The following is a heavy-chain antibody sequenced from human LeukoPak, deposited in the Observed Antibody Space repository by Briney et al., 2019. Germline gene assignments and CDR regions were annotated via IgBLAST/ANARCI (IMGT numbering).Heavy chain of an antibody. J-gene: IGHJ3*02. D-gene: IGHD4-17*01. Sequence: GGSLRLSCAASGFTFSSYGMHWVRQAPGKGLEWVSFIRYDGSNEYYADSVKGRFTISRDNSKNTLYLQMNSLRAEDTAVYYCAKDLNYGDYDDAFDIWGQGTMVTVSS. CDR3: AKDLNYGDYDDAFDI. CDR2: IRYDGSNE. V-gene: IGHV3-30*02. CDR1: GFTFSSYG.